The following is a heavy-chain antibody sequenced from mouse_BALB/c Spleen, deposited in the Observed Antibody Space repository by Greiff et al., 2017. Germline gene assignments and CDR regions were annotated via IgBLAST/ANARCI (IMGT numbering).Heavy chain of an antibody. Sequence: QVQLQQSAAELARPGASVKMSCKASGYTFTSYTMHWVKQRPGQGLEWIGYINPSSGYTEYNQKFKDKTTLTADKSSSTAYMQLSSLTSEDSAVYYCARSIGNYPFDVWGAGTTVTVSS. CDR2: INPSSGYT. CDR3: ARSIGNYPFDV. V-gene: IGHV1-4*02. D-gene: IGHD2-1*01. CDR1: GYTFTSYT. J-gene: IGHJ1*01.